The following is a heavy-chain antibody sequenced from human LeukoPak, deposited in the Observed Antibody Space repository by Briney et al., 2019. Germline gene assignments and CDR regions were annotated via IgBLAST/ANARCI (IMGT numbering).Heavy chain of an antibody. CDR2: ISSSSSYI. CDR3: ARASDPFGSGYYI. J-gene: IGHJ4*02. CDR1: GFTFSSYS. D-gene: IGHD3-22*01. Sequence: GGSLRLSCAASGFTFSSYSMNWVRQAPGKGLEWVSSISSSSSYIYYADSVKGRFTISRDNAKNSLYLQMNSQRAEDTAVYYCARASDPFGSGYYIWGQRTLVTVSS. V-gene: IGHV3-21*01.